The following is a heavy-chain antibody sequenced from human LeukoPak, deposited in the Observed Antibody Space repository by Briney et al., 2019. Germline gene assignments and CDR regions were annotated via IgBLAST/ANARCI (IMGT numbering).Heavy chain of an antibody. J-gene: IGHJ6*03. V-gene: IGHV1-18*01. CDR3: ARAHYYDSKWAYYYYYYMDV. CDR1: GYTFTSYG. CDR2: ISAYNGNT. D-gene: IGHD3-22*01. Sequence: ASVKVSCKASGYTFTSYGISWVRQAPGQGLEWMGWISAYNGNTNYAQKVQGRVTMTRNTSISTAYMELSSLRSEDTAVYYCARAHYYDSKWAYYYYYYMDVWGKGTTVTISS.